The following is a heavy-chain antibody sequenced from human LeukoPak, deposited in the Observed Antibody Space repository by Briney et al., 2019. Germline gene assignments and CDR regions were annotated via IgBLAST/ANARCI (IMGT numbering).Heavy chain of an antibody. CDR3: ARTSVAGTGY. Sequence: GSLRLSCAASGFTFSSSAMSWIRQPPGKGLEWIGSIYYSGSTYYNPSLKSRVTISVDTSKNQFSLKLSSVTAADTAVYYCARTSVAGTGYWGQGTLVTVSS. V-gene: IGHV4-39*01. CDR1: GFTFSSSA. CDR2: IYYSGST. J-gene: IGHJ4*02. D-gene: IGHD6-19*01.